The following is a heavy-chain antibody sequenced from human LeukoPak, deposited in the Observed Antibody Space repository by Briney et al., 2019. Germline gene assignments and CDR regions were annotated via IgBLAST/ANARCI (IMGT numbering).Heavy chain of an antibody. V-gene: IGHV3-74*01. D-gene: IGHD1-7*01. CDR2: INSDGSPT. CDR3: AREGGTNRDALDI. Sequence: GGSLRLSCAASGFTFSSYWMHWVRQAPGKGLVWVSRINSDGSPTTYADSVKGRFTISRDNAKNTLYLQMNSLRVEDTAVYYCAREGGTNRDALDIRGQGTMVTVPS. CDR1: GFTFSSYW. J-gene: IGHJ3*02.